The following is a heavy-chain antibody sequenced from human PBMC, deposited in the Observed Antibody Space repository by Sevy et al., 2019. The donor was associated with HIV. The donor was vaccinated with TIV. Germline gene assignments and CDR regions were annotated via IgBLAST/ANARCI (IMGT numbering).Heavy chain of an antibody. CDR2: ISYDGKNG. CDR1: GFTFYNYG. J-gene: IGHJ4*02. CDR3: AKDRSGSWSVDY. Sequence: GGSLRLSCAGSGFTFYNYGIHWVRQAPGKGLEWVTIISYDGKNGNYADSVKGRFTISRDNSKNTVYLQMNSLRPDDTAIYYCAKDRSGSWSVDYWGQGTLVTVSS. D-gene: IGHD6-13*01. V-gene: IGHV3-30*18.